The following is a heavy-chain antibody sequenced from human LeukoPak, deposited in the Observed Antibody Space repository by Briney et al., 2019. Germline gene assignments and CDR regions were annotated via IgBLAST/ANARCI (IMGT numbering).Heavy chain of an antibody. D-gene: IGHD2-8*01. CDR1: GGSISSGDYY. CDR3: AREAPGLMVYATKWGYNWFDP. J-gene: IGHJ5*02. V-gene: IGHV4-30-4*01. CDR2: IYYSGST. Sequence: SETLSLTCTVSGGSISSGDYYWSWIRQPPGKGLEWIGYIYYSGSTYYNPSLKSRVTISVDTSKNQFSLKLSSVTAADAAVYYCAREAPGLMVYATKWGYNWFDPWGQGTLVTVSS.